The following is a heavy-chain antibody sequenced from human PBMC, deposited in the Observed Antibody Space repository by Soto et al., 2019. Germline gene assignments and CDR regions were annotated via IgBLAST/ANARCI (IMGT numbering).Heavy chain of an antibody. Sequence: SETLSLTCTVSGGSISSGDYYWSWIRQPPGKGLEWIGYIYYSGSTYYNPSLKSRVTISVDTSKNQFSLKLSSVTAADTAVFYCARAGLDYGWFDPWGQGTLVTVSS. CDR2: IYYSGST. V-gene: IGHV4-30-4*01. CDR1: GGSISSGDYY. D-gene: IGHD4-17*01. J-gene: IGHJ5*02. CDR3: ARAGLDYGWFDP.